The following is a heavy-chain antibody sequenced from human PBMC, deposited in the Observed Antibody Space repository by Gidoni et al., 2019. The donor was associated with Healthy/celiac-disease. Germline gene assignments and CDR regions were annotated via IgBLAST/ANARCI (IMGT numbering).Heavy chain of an antibody. CDR2: ISGSGGST. CDR3: AKDGSIVVPAARNHYGMDV. D-gene: IGHD2-2*01. CDR1: GFTFSRYS. J-gene: IGHJ6*02. Sequence: EVQLLESGGGLVQPGGSLIHPCTASGFTFSRYSLSWVRQAPGKGMEWVSAISGSGGSTYYADSVKGRFTISRDNSKNTLYLQMNSLRAEDTAVYYCAKDGSIVVPAARNHYGMDVGGQGTTVTVSS. V-gene: IGHV3-23*01.